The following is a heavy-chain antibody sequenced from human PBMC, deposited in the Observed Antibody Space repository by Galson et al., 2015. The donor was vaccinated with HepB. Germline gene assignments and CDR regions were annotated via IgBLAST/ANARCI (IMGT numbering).Heavy chain of an antibody. CDR2: ISINSGNT. CDR3: ARDSLHSLDY. CDR1: GYSFTSNG. V-gene: IGHV1-18*04. Sequence: SVKVSCKASGYSFTSNGIGWVRQAPGQGLEWLGWISINSGNTNYAQRLQGRVTLTRDTSKNTAYMELRRLRSDDEAVYYCARDSLHSLDYWGQGTLVTVSS. J-gene: IGHJ4*02.